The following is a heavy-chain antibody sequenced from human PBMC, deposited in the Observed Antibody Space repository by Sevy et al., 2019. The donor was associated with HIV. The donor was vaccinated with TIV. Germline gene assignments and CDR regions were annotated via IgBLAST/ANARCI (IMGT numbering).Heavy chain of an antibody. J-gene: IGHJ4*02. Sequence: GGSLRLSCAASGFTVSSSYMSWVRQAPGKGLECVSVIYSGGSTYYADSVKGRFTISRDNSKNTLFLQMNSLRAEDTAVYYWARTDSGGYYSSYWGQGTLVTVSS. V-gene: IGHV3-53*01. CDR2: IYSGGST. CDR1: GFTVSSSY. CDR3: ARTDSGGYYSSY. D-gene: IGHD3-22*01.